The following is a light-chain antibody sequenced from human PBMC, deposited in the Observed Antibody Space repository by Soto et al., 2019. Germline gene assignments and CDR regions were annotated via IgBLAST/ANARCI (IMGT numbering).Light chain of an antibody. CDR3: QQYKVYPYT. J-gene: IGKJ2*01. Sequence: DIQMTQSPSTLSASMGARVTITCRASQSLNGRLAWYQQKPGRPPKLLIYDVSFLESGVPSRFSGSGSGTDVNITISSLRPDDFATFYCQQYKVYPYTFGQGTRLDIQ. CDR2: DVS. V-gene: IGKV1-5*01. CDR1: QSLNGR.